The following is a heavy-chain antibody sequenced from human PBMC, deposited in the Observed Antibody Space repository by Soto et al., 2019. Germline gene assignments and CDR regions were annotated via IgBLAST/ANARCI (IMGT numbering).Heavy chain of an antibody. CDR3: ARVRHNSLDY. V-gene: IGHV4-31*03. Sequence: SETLSLTCTVSGGSISSGGYYWSWIRQHPGKGLEWVGYIYYSGSTSYKPSLKSRVTISVDTSKNQFSLKLSSVTAADTAVYYCARVRHNSLDYWGQGTLVTAPQ. D-gene: IGHD1-20*01. CDR2: IYYSGST. J-gene: IGHJ4*02. CDR1: GGSISSGGYY.